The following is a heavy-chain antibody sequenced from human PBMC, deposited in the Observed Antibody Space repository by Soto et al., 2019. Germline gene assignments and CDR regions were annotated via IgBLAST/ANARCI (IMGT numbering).Heavy chain of an antibody. Sequence: QVQLQESGPGLVTPSETLSLTCTVSGGTVSSGGYYWSWIRQPPGKGLEWIGYISSRGSANYNPSLKSRITIAVDTSKNQFSLKRTSVTAADTAVYYWAMAGNYRYFDAWGQGTLVTVSS. J-gene: IGHJ4*02. D-gene: IGHD1-7*01. CDR3: AMAGNYRYFDA. CDR2: ISSRGSA. V-gene: IGHV4-61*08. CDR1: GGTVSSGGYY.